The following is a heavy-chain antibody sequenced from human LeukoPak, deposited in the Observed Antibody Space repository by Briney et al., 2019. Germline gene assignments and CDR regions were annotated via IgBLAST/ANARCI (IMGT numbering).Heavy chain of an antibody. D-gene: IGHD2-21*02. CDR1: GFTFSTYA. V-gene: IGHV3-30*18. J-gene: IGHJ4*02. CDR2: ISSDGNKN. CDR3: AKHDGPIVVVTAKLDY. Sequence: GGSLRLSCVASGFTFSTYAMHWVRQAPGKGLEWVAFISSDGNKNYYEDSVEGRFTISRDNSKNTLFLQMSSLRPEDTAMYYCAKHDGPIVVVTAKLDYWGPGTLVTVSS.